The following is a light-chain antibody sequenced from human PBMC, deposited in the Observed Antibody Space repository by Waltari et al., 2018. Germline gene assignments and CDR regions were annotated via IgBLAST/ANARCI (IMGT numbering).Light chain of an antibody. CDR1: TSNIGRNY. J-gene: IGLJ3*02. Sequence: QSVLTQPPSASGTPGQRVTISCSGSTSNIGRNYVYWYQQFPGTAPKLLVYRNKERPSGVPCRISGPKSGTSASLAISGLRSEDEADYYCATWDGSLTAWVFGGGTKVTVL. CDR3: ATWDGSLTAWV. CDR2: RNK. V-gene: IGLV1-47*01.